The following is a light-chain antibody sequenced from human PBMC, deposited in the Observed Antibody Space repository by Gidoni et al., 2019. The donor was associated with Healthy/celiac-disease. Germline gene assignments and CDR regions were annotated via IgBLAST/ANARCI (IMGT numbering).Light chain of an antibody. CDR3: SSYAGSNKRV. CDR1: SSDVGGYNY. V-gene: IGLV2-8*01. J-gene: IGLJ3*02. Sequence: QSALTQPPSASGSPGQSVTISCTGTSSDVGGYNYASWYQQQPGKAPKLMIYEVSKRPSGVPDRFSGSKSGNTASLTVSGLQAEDEADYYCSSYAGSNKRVFGGGTKLTVL. CDR2: EVS.